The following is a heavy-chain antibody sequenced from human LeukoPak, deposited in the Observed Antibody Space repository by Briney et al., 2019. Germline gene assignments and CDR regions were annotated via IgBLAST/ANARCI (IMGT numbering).Heavy chain of an antibody. Sequence: GGSLRLSCAASGFTFSSYSMNWIRQAPGKGLEWVAVISYDGTNKYYEDSVKGRFTLSRDNSKNTLYLQMNSLRAEDTAVYYCARVGYSSGWYFDYWGQGTLVTVSS. J-gene: IGHJ4*02. D-gene: IGHD6-19*01. CDR1: GFTFSSYS. CDR2: ISYDGTNK. CDR3: ARVGYSSGWYFDY. V-gene: IGHV3-30*03.